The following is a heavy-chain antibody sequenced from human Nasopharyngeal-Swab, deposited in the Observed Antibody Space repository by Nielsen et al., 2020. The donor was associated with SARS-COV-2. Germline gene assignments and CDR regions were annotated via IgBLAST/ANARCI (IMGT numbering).Heavy chain of an antibody. J-gene: IGHJ4*02. V-gene: IGHV3-15*01. CDR2: IKSKTDGGTT. Sequence: GGSLRLSCAASGVTFSNAWISWVRQAPGKGLEWVGRIKSKTDGGTTDYAAPVKGRFTISRDDSKNTLYLQMNSLKTEDTAVYYCTTSKEAYCTGGVCSITPFDYWGQGTLVTVSS. CDR3: TTSKEAYCTGGVCSITPFDY. D-gene: IGHD2-8*02. CDR1: GVTFSNAW.